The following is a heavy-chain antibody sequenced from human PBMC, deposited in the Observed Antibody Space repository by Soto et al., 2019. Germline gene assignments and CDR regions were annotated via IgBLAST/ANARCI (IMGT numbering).Heavy chain of an antibody. CDR3: ARGYTTMPAYYYGMDV. D-gene: IGHD2-2*01. V-gene: IGHV1-2*04. J-gene: IGHJ6*02. CDR2: INPNSGGT. Sequence: ASVKVSCKASGYTFTGYYMHWVRQAPGQGLEWMGWINPNSGGTNYAQKFQGWVTMTRDTSISTAYMELSRLRSDDTAVYYCARGYTTMPAYYYGMDVWGQGTTVTVSS. CDR1: GYTFTGYY.